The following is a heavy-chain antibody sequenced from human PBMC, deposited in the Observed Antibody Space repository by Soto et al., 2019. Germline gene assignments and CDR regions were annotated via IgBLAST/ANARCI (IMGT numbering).Heavy chain of an antibody. CDR2: IWYDGSNK. D-gene: IGHD1-26*01. CDR1: GCTFSSYG. J-gene: IGHJ4*02. V-gene: IGHV3-33*01. Sequence: PGGSLRLSCAAAGCTFSSYGMHWVRQAPGKGLEWVAVIWYDGSNKYYADSVKGRFTISRDNSKNTLYLQMNSLRAEDTAVYYCAREYSGSYYIYYFDYWGQGTLVTVSS. CDR3: AREYSGSYYIYYFDY.